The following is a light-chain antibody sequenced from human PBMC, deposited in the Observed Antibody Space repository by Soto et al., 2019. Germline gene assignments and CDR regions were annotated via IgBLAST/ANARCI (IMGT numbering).Light chain of an antibody. Sequence: IVLTQSPATLFLSPGERATLSWWASQSLDSFLAWYQQKPGQAPTLLIYAASTRATGVSARFSGSGSGTEFTLTISSLKSEDFAVYYCHQRKSWPRTFGQGTKVDIK. J-gene: IGKJ1*01. CDR3: HQRKSWPRT. CDR2: AAS. V-gene: IGKV3-11*01. CDR1: QSLDSF.